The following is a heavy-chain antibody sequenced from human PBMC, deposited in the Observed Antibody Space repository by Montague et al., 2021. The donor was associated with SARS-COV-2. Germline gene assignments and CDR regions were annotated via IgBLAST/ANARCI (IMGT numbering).Heavy chain of an antibody. V-gene: IGHV4-61*01. J-gene: IGHJ5*02. CDR2: VYYSGNT. CDR3: ARGTTNPYDTRGVWFDP. D-gene: IGHD3-22*01. Sequence: SETLSLTCGVSGGSIDVSVGRYYWSWIRQPPGKGLEWIGYVYYSGNTDCTPSLRSRVTMSVDTSKNQFFLTLKSVTAADTAIYYCARGTTNPYDTRGVWFDPWGQGTLVTVSS. CDR1: GGSIDVSVGRYY.